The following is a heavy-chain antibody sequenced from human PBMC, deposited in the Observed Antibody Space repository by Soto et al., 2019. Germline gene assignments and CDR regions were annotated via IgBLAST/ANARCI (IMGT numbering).Heavy chain of an antibody. V-gene: IGHV3-23*01. J-gene: IGHJ6*02. D-gene: IGHD3-16*01. CDR1: GFTFSASP. CDR3: AKGNDYDFYYGLDV. CDR2: ISISGDSA. Sequence: HPGGSLRLSCATSGFTFSASPMSWVRQAPGRGLEWVSSISISGDSAYYADSVKGRFTISRDNSKNTLYLQMNGLRAEDTAVYHCAKGNDYDFYYGLDVWGQGTTVTVS.